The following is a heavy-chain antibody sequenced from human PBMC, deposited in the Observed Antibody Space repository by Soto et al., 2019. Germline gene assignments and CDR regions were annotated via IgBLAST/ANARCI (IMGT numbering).Heavy chain of an antibody. J-gene: IGHJ4*02. D-gene: IGHD3-3*01. CDR2: IYPGDSDT. V-gene: IGHV5-51*01. CDR3: ARHERFLEWLFPDY. CDR1: GYSVSSYW. Sequence: GESVKISCKGSGYSVSSYWRGWVRQMPGKGLEWMGIIYPGDSDTRYSPSFQGQVTISADKSISTAYLQWSSLKASDTAMYYCARHERFLEWLFPDYWGQGTLVTVSS.